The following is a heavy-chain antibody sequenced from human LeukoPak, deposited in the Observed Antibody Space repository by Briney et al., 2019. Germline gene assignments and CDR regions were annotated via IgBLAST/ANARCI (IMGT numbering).Heavy chain of an antibody. CDR2: ISYDGSNH. CDR3: ASCYDSGNYYNRPIQH. Sequence: QSGGSLRLSCAASGFTFSSYAMHWVRQAPGKGLEWVAVISYDGSNHYYADSVKGRFTISRDNSKNTLYLQMNSLRAEDTAVYYCASCYDSGNYYNRPIQHSGQGTLVTVSS. J-gene: IGHJ1*01. CDR1: GFTFSSYA. D-gene: IGHD3-10*01. V-gene: IGHV3-30-3*01.